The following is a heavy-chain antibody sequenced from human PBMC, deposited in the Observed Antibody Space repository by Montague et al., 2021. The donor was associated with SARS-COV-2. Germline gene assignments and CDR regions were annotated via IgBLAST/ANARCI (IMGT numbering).Heavy chain of an antibody. D-gene: IGHD3-22*01. J-gene: IGHJ6*03. V-gene: IGHV4-34*01. CDR3: ARGRVEVSMIVVVLTGASYYLDV. CDR1: GGSFSGHY. Sequence: SETLSLTCAVSGGSFSGHYWGWIRQPPGKGLEWIGEINNRGSTNYNPSLKSRVPISVATSKNQFSLKLHSVTAADTAVYYCARGRVEVSMIVVVLTGASYYLDVWGRGTLVTVSS. CDR2: INNRGST.